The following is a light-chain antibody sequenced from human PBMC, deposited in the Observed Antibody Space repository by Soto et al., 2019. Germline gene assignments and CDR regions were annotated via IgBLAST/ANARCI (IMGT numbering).Light chain of an antibody. CDR3: QQYGSSPWT. CDR1: QSVSSSY. V-gene: IGKV3-20*01. CDR2: GAS. J-gene: IGKJ1*01. Sequence: EIVLTQSPGTLSLSPGERATLSCRASQSVSSSYLAWYQQKPGQAPRLLIYGASSRATGIPDRFSGSGSRTDFILTISRLEPEDFAVYYCQQYGSSPWTFGQGTKVEIK.